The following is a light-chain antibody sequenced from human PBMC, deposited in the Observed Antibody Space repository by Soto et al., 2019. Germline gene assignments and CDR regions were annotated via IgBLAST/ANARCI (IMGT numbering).Light chain of an antibody. CDR3: QQYGSSPKIT. J-gene: IGKJ5*01. CDR2: GAS. Sequence: EIVMAQSPATLSVSLGGRATLSCRASQSVSTDLAWYQQKPGQAPRLLIYGASSRATGIPDRFSGSGSGTDFTLTISRLEPEDFAVYYCQQYGSSPKITFGQGTRLEIK. CDR1: QSVSTD. V-gene: IGKV3-20*01.